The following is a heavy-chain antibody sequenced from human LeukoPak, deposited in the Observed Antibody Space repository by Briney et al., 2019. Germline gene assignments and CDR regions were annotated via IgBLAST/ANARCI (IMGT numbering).Heavy chain of an antibody. V-gene: IGHV4-34*01. CDR2: INHSGST. CDR3: ARGSGYSSSWYPY. J-gene: IGHJ4*02. CDR1: GGSFSGYY. Sequence: SETLSLTCAVYGGSFSGYYWSWIRQPPGKGLEWIGEINHSGSTNYNLSLKSRVTISVDTSKNQFSLKLSSVTAADTAVYYCARGSGYSSSWYPYWGQGTLVTVSS. D-gene: IGHD6-13*01.